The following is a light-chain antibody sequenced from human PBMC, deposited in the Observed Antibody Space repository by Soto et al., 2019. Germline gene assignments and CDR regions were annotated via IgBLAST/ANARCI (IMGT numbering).Light chain of an antibody. CDR1: QSVSSS. CDR2: GAS. V-gene: IGKV3-15*01. Sequence: EIMRTQSPPPLSVSPGERATLSCRASQSVSSSLAWYQQKPGQAPRLLIYGASTRATGTPARFSGSGSGTEFTLTISSLQSEDFAVYYCQQYKSWPPITFGQGKRLEIK. J-gene: IGKJ5*01. CDR3: QQYKSWPPIT.